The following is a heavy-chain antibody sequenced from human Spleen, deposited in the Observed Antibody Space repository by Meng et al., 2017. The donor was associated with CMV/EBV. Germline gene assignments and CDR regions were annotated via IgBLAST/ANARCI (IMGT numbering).Heavy chain of an antibody. D-gene: IGHD3-16*01. Sequence: GESLKISCAASGFTFSSYDMHWVRQAAGKGLEWVSAIGTAGGTYYPGSVKGRFTISRDNAKNSLYLQMNSLRAEDTAVYYCAREAGGNAFDIWGQGTMVTVSS. V-gene: IGHV3-13*01. CDR2: IGTAGGT. J-gene: IGHJ3*02. CDR3: AREAGGNAFDI. CDR1: GFTFSSYD.